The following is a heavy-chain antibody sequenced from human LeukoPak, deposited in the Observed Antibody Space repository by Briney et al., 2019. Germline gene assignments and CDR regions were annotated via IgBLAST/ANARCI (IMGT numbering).Heavy chain of an antibody. J-gene: IGHJ4*02. CDR3: ARISFTYYYDSSGLDY. Sequence: ASVKVSCKASGYTFTGYYMHWVRQAPGQGLEWMGRINPNSGGTNYAQKFQGRVTMTRDTSISTAYMELSRLRSDDTAVYYCARISFTYYYDSSGLDYWGQGTLVTVSS. D-gene: IGHD3-22*01. CDR1: GYTFTGYY. V-gene: IGHV1-2*06. CDR2: INPNSGGT.